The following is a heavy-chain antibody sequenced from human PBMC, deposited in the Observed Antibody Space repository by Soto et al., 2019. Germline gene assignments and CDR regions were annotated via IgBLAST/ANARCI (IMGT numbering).Heavy chain of an antibody. J-gene: IGHJ3*02. D-gene: IGHD1-26*01. Sequence: ASVKVSCKASGYTFTDYYMYWVRQAPGQGLEWVGWINPNSGGTNYAQKFQGRVTMTRDTSISTAYMELTRLKSDDAAVYFCARDGSTSSELRAFDIGGQGTMVTVSS. CDR2: INPNSGGT. V-gene: IGHV1-2*02. CDR3: ARDGSTSSELRAFDI. CDR1: GYTFTDYY.